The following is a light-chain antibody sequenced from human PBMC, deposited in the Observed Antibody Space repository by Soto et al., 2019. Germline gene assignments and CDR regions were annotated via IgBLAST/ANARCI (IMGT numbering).Light chain of an antibody. J-gene: IGKJ3*01. CDR1: QGISRY. CDR3: QQYYGYPLT. V-gene: IGKV1-8*01. CDR2: GAS. Sequence: AILMTQSPSSLSSWTGDIITIRCRASQGISRYLAWYQQKPGKAPQLLIYGASTLQSGVTSRFSGSGSGTDFTLTISSLQSEDFATYYCQQYYGYPLTFGPGTKVDIK.